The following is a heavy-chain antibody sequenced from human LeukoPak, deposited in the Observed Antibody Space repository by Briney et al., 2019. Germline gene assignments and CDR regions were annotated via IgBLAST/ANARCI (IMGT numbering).Heavy chain of an antibody. J-gene: IGHJ4*02. D-gene: IGHD3-22*01. CDR2: IHPSGML. Sequence: PSQTLSLTCTVSGASFNTDDQYWNWIRQRPGEGLEWIGSIHPSGMLYNNSSLESRVTMSRDTSKNQFSLNLNSVTAADTAVYFCSRGLDSRKLGYWGQGILVTVSS. V-gene: IGHV4-31*03. CDR3: SRGLDSRKLGY. CDR1: GASFNTDDQY.